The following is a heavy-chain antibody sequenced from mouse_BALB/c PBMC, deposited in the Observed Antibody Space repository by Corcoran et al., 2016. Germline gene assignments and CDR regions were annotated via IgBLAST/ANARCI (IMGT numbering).Heavy chain of an antibody. Sequence: QIQLVQSGPELKKPGETVKISCKASGYTFTNYGMNWVKQAPGKGLKWMGWINTYTGEPTYADDFKGRFAFSLETSASTAYLQINNLKNEDMATYFCARRRDYEAWFAYWGQGTLVTVSA. CDR3: ARRRDYEAWFAY. CDR1: GYTFTNYG. D-gene: IGHD2-4*01. CDR2: INTYTGEP. J-gene: IGHJ3*01. V-gene: IGHV9-1*02.